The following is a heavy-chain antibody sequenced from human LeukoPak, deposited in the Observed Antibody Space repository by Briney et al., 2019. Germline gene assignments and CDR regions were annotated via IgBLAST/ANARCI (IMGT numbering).Heavy chain of an antibody. D-gene: IGHD3-22*01. CDR2: MNPNSGNT. Sequence: ASVKVSCKGSGYTFTSYDINWVRQATGQGLEWMGWMNPNSGNTGYAQKFQGRVTITRNTSISTAYMELSSLRSEDTAVYYCARGLSSYYYDSSGYPGDYWGQGTLVTVSS. CDR3: ARGLSSYYYDSSGYPGDY. J-gene: IGHJ4*02. CDR1: GYTFTSYD. V-gene: IGHV1-8*03.